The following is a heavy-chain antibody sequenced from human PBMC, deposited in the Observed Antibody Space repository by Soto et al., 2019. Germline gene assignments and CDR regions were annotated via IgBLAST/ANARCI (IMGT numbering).Heavy chain of an antibody. J-gene: IGHJ3*01. CDR1: GYSFTSYC. Sequence: VESLKISCNVSGYSFTSYCLVWVVQMLGKGLEWTGTTYHGHCYTRYRSSFQGQVTISADKSSNTAYLQWSSLKASDTAMYYCARRYYYDSSGYTDAFDVWGQGTMVTVSS. V-gene: IGHV5-51*01. CDR2: TYHGHCYT. D-gene: IGHD3-22*01. CDR3: ARRYYYDSSGYTDAFDV.